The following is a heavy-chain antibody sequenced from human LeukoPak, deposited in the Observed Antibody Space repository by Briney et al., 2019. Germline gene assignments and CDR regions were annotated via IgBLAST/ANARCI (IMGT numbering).Heavy chain of an antibody. CDR3: ARAIVVVPAGLQSYYGMDV. D-gene: IGHD2-2*01. V-gene: IGHV3-30*02. CDR1: GFTFSSYG. CDR2: IRYDGSNK. Sequence: PGRSLRLSCAASGFTFSSYGMHWVRQAPGKGLEWVAFIRYDGSNKYYADSVKGRFTISRDNSKNTLYLQMNSLRAEDTAVYYCARAIVVVPAGLQSYYGMDVWGQGTTVTVSS. J-gene: IGHJ6*02.